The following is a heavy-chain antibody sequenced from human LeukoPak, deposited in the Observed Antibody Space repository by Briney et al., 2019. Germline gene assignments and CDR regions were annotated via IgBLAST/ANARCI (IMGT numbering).Heavy chain of an antibody. Sequence: SETLSLICTVSGDSINSLDLWSWIRQPPGKGLEWIGEINHSGSTNYNPSLKSRVTISVDTSKNQFSLKLSSVTAADTAVYYCARFYDYVWGSYRTHFDYWGQGTLVTVSS. J-gene: IGHJ4*02. V-gene: IGHV4-34*01. CDR2: INHSGST. CDR1: GDSINSLDL. CDR3: ARFYDYVWGSYRTHFDY. D-gene: IGHD3-16*02.